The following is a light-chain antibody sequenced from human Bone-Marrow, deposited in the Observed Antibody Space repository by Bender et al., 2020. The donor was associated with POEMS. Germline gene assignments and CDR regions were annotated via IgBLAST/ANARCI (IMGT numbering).Light chain of an antibody. CDR3: SSYTTSITVV. CDR1: SSDVGTYNL. CDR2: DVR. V-gene: IGLV2-14*02. Sequence: QSVLTQPPSVSGTPGQRVTISCTATSSDVGTYNLVSWYQHRPGKVPKVMISDVRNRPSGVSNRFSGSKSGNTASLTISGLQAEDEADYYCSSYTTSITVVFGGGTKLTVL. J-gene: IGLJ2*01.